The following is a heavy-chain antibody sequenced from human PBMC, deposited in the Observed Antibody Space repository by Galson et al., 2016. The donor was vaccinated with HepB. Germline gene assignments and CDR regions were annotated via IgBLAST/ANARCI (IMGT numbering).Heavy chain of an antibody. CDR3: AKLMGDWGDRSTGFVDY. CDR2: ISGSGYDT. Sequence: SLRLSCAASGFTFSSYIMSWVRQAPGKRLEWVAAISGSGYDTYYTDPAKGRFTISQDKAKNTVYMHMNNLSAEDTAIYYCAKLMGDWGDRSTGFVDYWGQGALVTVSS. D-gene: IGHD1-1*01. V-gene: IGHV3-23*01. CDR1: GFTFSSYI. J-gene: IGHJ4*02.